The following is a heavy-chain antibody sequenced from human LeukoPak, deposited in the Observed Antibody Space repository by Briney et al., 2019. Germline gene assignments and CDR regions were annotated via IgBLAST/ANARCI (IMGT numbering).Heavy chain of an antibody. CDR3: ARGGPKFPLLMTVVRGARGRADFDY. J-gene: IGHJ4*02. CDR2: INHSGST. Sequence: SETLSLTCTISRGSLTGSYWSWIRQPPGKVLEWIGEINHSGSTNYNPSLKSRVTISGDMSKNQLSLKLTSVTVADTAVYYCARGGPKFPLLMTVVRGARGRADFDYWGWGTLVTVSS. D-gene: IGHD3-10*01. V-gene: IGHV4-34*01. CDR1: RGSLTGSY.